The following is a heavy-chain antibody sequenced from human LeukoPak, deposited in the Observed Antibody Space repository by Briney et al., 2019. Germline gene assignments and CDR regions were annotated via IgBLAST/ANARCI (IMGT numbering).Heavy chain of an antibody. CDR3: ARDGPIPYSGSLDY. CDR1: GFTFDDYA. J-gene: IGHJ4*02. D-gene: IGHD1-26*01. CDR2: ISWNSGSI. Sequence: GGSLRLSCAASGFTFDDYAMHWVRQAPGKGLEWVSGISWNSGSIGYADSVKGRFTISRDNSKNTLYLQMNSLRAEDTAVYYCARDGPIPYSGSLDYWGQGTLVTVSS. V-gene: IGHV3-9*01.